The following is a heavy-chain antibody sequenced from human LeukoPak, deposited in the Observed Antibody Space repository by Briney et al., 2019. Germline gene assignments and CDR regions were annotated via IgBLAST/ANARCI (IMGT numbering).Heavy chain of an antibody. V-gene: IGHV3-23*01. Sequence: GGSLRLSCAASGFTLSSYVMSWVRQAPGRGLEWVSGISGSGGSTYYADSVKGRFSISRDNSKNTLYLQMNSLRAEDTAVYYCAKAYYYDSSGYPYPFDYWGQGTLVTVSS. CDR3: AKAYYYDSSGYPYPFDY. J-gene: IGHJ4*02. CDR1: GFTLSSYV. CDR2: ISGSGGST. D-gene: IGHD3-22*01.